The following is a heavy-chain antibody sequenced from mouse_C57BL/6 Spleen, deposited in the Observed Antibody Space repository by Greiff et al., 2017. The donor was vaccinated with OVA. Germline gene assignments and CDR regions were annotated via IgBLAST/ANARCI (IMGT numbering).Heavy chain of an antibody. D-gene: IGHD2-13*01. J-gene: IGHJ2*01. CDR3: ARDDWDY. V-gene: IGHV5-17*01. CDR2: ISSGSSTI. CDR1: GFTFSDYG. Sequence: EVKLMESGGGLVKPGGSLKLSCAASGFTFSDYGLHWVRQAPEKGLEWVAYISSGSSTIYYADTVKGRFTISRDNAKNTLFLQMTSLRSEDTAMYYCARDDWDYWGQGTTLTVSS.